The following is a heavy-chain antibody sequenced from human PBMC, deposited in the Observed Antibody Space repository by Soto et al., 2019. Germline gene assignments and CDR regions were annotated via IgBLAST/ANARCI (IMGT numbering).Heavy chain of an antibody. J-gene: IGHJ5*02. D-gene: IGHD2-15*01. CDR3: ARHVPYCSGGSCYSPWFDP. CDR2: IDPSDSYT. Sequence: HGESLKISCKGSGYSFSSYWISWVRQMPGKGLEWMGRIDPSDSYTNYSPSFQGHVTISADKSISTAYLQWSSLKASDTAMYYCARHVPYCSGGSCYSPWFDPWGQGTLVTVSS. V-gene: IGHV5-10-1*01. CDR1: GYSFSSYW.